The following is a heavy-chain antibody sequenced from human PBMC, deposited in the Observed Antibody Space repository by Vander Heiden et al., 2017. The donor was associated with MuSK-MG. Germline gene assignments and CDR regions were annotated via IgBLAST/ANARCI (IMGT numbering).Heavy chain of an antibody. V-gene: IGHV3-48*01. D-gene: IGHD2-2*01. CDR3: ARDRYCSTTSCYVYAFDI. J-gene: IGHJ3*02. CDR2: ISSSSSTI. Sequence: EVQLVESGGDLVQPGGSLRLSCAASGFTFRSYTLNWVRQAPGKGLEWVSYISSSSSTIYYADSVKGRFTISRDNAKNSLYLQMSSLRAEDTALYYCARDRYCSTTSCYVYAFDIWGQGTMVTVSS. CDR1: GFTFRSYT.